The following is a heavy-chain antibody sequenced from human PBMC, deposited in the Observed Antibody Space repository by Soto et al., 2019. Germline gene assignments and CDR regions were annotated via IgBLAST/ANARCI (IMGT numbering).Heavy chain of an antibody. Sequence: EVQLVESGGGLVKPGGSLRLSCAASGFTFSNAWMSWVRQAPGKGLEWVGRIKSKTDGGTTDYAAPVKGRFTISRDDSKNTLYLQMNSLKTEDTAVYYCTTSNIVVVVAAYDHDAFDIWGQGTMVTVSS. D-gene: IGHD2-15*01. CDR2: IKSKTDGGTT. CDR3: TTSNIVVVVAAYDHDAFDI. CDR1: GFTFSNAW. J-gene: IGHJ3*02. V-gene: IGHV3-15*01.